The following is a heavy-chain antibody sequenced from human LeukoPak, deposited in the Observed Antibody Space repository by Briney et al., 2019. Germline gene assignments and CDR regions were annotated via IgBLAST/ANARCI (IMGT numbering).Heavy chain of an antibody. J-gene: IGHJ4*02. Sequence: GGSLRLSCAASGFTFSAHSMSWIRQAPGKGLEWVPTITSGGVPYYAGSLKGQFTISRGNARNLVYLQMSSLRAEDTAVFYCARDNTGWSRDYWGQGTQVTVS. CDR3: ARDNTGWSRDY. V-gene: IGHV3-21*06. CDR1: GFTFSAHS. D-gene: IGHD6-19*01. CDR2: ITSGGVP.